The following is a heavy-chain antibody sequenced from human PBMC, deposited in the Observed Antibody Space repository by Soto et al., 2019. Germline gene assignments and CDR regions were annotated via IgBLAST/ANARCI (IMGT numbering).Heavy chain of an antibody. CDR2: IYYSGST. Sequence: PSETLSLTCTVSGGSISSYYGSWIRQPPGKGLEWIGYIYYSGSTNYNPSLKSRVTISVDTSKNQFSLKLSSVTAADTAVYYCARDHCGYDILTGYYVRGGMDVWGQGTTVTVSS. CDR3: ARDHCGYDILTGYYVRGGMDV. V-gene: IGHV4-59*01. J-gene: IGHJ6*02. CDR1: GGSISSYY. D-gene: IGHD3-9*01.